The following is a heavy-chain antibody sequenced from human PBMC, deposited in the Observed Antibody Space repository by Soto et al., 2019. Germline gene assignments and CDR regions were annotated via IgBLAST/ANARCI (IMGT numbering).Heavy chain of an antibody. CDR2: ISSDGNNK. J-gene: IGHJ3*02. D-gene: IGHD6-13*01. CDR1: GLTLRTNA. V-gene: IGHV3-30*04. Sequence: GGSLRLSCEASGLTLRTNAMHWVRQAPGKGLEWVAVISSDGNNKHYPDSVKGRFTISRDNSKNTLYLQMNSLRAEDTAVYYCAKDLYWQQLEDAFDIWGQGTMVTVSS. CDR3: AKDLYWQQLEDAFDI.